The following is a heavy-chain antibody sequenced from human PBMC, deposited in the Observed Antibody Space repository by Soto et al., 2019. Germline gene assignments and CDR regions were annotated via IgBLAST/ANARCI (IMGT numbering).Heavy chain of an antibody. D-gene: IGHD3-10*01. J-gene: IGHJ6*02. CDR2: INSDGSST. V-gene: IGHV3-74*01. CDR1: GFPFSNYW. Sequence: PGGSLRLSCVASGFPFSNYWMQWVRQAPGKGLVWVSRINSDGSSTSYADSVKGRFTISRDNAKNTLYLQMNSLRAEDTAVYYCARAVRSGSYPYYYYGMDVWGQGTTVTVSS. CDR3: ARAVRSGSYPYYYYGMDV.